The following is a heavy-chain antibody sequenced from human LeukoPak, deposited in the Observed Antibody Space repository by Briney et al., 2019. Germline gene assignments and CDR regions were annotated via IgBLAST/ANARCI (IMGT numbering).Heavy chain of an antibody. CDR1: GGSFSGYY. CDR2: INHSGRT. Sequence: PSETLSLTCAVYGGSFSGYYWSWIRQPPGKGLEWIGEINHSGRTNYNPSLKSRVTISVDTSKNQFSLKLSSVTAADTAVYYCARQDYGAAPLRYWGQGTLVTVSS. V-gene: IGHV4-34*01. D-gene: IGHD4/OR15-4a*01. J-gene: IGHJ4*02. CDR3: ARQDYGAAPLRY.